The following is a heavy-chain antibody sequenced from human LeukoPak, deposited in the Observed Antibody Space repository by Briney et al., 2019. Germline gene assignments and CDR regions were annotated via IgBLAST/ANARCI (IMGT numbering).Heavy chain of an antibody. CDR2: ISSSSSYI. D-gene: IGHD3-10*01. V-gene: IGHV3-21*01. CDR3: ARDPGPPAYGSGLYYSDY. J-gene: IGHJ4*02. CDR1: GFTFSSYS. Sequence: NPGGPLRLSCAASGFTFSSYSMNWVRQAPGKGLEWVSSISSSSSYIYYADSVKGRFTISRDNAKNSLYLQMNSLRAEDTAVYYCARDPGPPAYGSGLYYSDYWGQGTLVTVSS.